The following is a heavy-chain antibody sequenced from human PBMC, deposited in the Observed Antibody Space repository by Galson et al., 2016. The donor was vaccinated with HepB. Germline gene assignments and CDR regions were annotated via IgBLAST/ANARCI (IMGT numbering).Heavy chain of an antibody. V-gene: IGHV3-7*03. D-gene: IGHD1-26*01. CDR2: IKEDGSEK. CDR3: ARFRWYAGSYVGDY. J-gene: IGHJ4*02. Sequence: SLRLSCAASGFTFSAYWMTWVRQAPGKGLEWVANIKEDGSEKYYVDPVKDRFTISRDNAKNSLFLQMNSLRGEDTAVYYCARFRWYAGSYVGDYWGQGTPVTVFS. CDR1: GFTFSAYW.